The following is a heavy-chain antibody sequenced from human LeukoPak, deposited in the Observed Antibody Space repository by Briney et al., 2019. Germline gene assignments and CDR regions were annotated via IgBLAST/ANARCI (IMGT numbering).Heavy chain of an antibody. J-gene: IGHJ3*02. CDR1: GFTFSSYS. CDR2: ISSSSSTI. CDR3: ARTQLDLDGFDI. V-gene: IGHV3-48*01. Sequence: GGSLRLSCAASGFTFSSYSMNWVRQAPGKGLEWVSYISSSSSTIYYADSVKGRFTISRDNAKNSLYLQMNSLRGEDTAVYYCARTQLDLDGFDIWGQGTTVTVSS. D-gene: IGHD1-1*01.